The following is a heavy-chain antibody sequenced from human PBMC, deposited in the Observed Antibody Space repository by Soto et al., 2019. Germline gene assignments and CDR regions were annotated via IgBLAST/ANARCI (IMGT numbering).Heavy chain of an antibody. CDR2: TYYRSKWYN. CDR1: GDSVSSNSAA. V-gene: IGHV6-1*01. CDR3: ARVTGLRIGNREWFDP. D-gene: IGHD1-26*01. Sequence: QVQLQQSGPGLVKPSQTLSLTCAISGDSVSSNSAAWNWIRQSPSRGLEWLGRTYYRSKWYNDYAVSVKSRITITPDTSKNQFSLQLNSVTPEDTAVYYCARVTGLRIGNREWFDPWGQGTLVTVSS. J-gene: IGHJ5*02.